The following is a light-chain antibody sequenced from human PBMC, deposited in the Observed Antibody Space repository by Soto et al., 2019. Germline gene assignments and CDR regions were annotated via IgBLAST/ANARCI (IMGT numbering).Light chain of an antibody. CDR2: GAT. Sequence: QSALTQPASVSGSPGQSITVSCTGTKNNLGSYDLVSWYQKYPDKAPTLLIYGATKRPSGISDRFSGSKSGFTASLTISGLRAEDEADYYCCSLEGSNALVVFGGGTKLTVL. J-gene: IGLJ2*01. V-gene: IGLV2-23*01. CDR3: CSLEGSNALVV. CDR1: KNNLGSYDL.